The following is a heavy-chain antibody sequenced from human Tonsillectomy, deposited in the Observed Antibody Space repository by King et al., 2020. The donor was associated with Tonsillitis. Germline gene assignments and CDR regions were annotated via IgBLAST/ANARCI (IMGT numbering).Heavy chain of an antibody. J-gene: IGHJ6*02. V-gene: IGHV1-69*01. Sequence: QVQLVESGAEVKKPGSSVKVSCKASGGTFSSYAISWVRQAPGQGLEWMGGIIPIFGTANYAQKFQGRVTITADESTSTAYMELSSLRSEDTAVYYCARGHLNYYDSSGYYYAPRYGMDVWGQGTTVTVSS. D-gene: IGHD3-22*01. CDR1: GGTFSSYA. CDR2: IIPIFGTA. CDR3: ARGHLNYYDSSGYYYAPRYGMDV.